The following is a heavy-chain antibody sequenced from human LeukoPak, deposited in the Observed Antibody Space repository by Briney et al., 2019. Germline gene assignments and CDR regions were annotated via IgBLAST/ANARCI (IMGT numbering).Heavy chain of an antibody. J-gene: IGHJ4*02. D-gene: IGHD6-19*01. CDR1: GFTFRSYG. V-gene: IGHV3-30*18. CDR3: AKYRWLVRGSFDY. CDR2: ISYDGSNK. Sequence: GGSLRLSCAASGFTFRSYGMLWVRQAPGKGLEWVAVISYDGSNKYYADSVKGRFTISRDNSKNTLYLQMNSLRAEDTAVYYCAKYRWLVRGSFDYWGQGTLVTASS.